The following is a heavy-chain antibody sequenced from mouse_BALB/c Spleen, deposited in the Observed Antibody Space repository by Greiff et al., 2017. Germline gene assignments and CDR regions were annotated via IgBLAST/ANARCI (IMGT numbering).Heavy chain of an antibody. CDR3: ARLGEDNHRFAY. D-gene: IGHD1-3*01. J-gene: IGHJ3*01. CDR2: INPSTGYT. CDR1: GYTFTSYW. Sequence: ESGAELAKPGASVKMSCKASGYTFTSYWMHWVKQRPGQGLEWIGYINPSTGYTEYNQKFKDKATLTADKSSSTAYMQLSSLTSEDSAVYYCARLGEDNHRFAYWGQGTLVTVSA. V-gene: IGHV1-7*01.